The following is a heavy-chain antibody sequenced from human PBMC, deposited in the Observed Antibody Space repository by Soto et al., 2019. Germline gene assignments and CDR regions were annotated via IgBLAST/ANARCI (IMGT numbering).Heavy chain of an antibody. CDR2: ISYDGSNK. Sequence: QVQLVESGGGVVQPGRSLRLSCAASGFTFSSYAMHWVRQAPGKGLEWVAVISYDGSNKYYADSVKGRFTISRDNSKNTLYLQMNGLRAEDTAVYYCARSGWYGGGDWFDPWGQGTLVTVSS. CDR1: GFTFSSYA. D-gene: IGHD6-19*01. CDR3: ARSGWYGGGDWFDP. J-gene: IGHJ5*02. V-gene: IGHV3-30-3*01.